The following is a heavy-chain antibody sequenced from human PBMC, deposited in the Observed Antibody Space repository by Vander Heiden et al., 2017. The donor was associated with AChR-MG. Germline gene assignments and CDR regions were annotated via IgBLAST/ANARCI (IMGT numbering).Heavy chain of an antibody. V-gene: IGHV3-23*01. J-gene: IGHJ4*02. Sequence: EVQLLESGGGLVQPGGSLRLSCAASGFTYSIYAMGWVRQAPGKGLVWVASINGGGGNTYYADSVKGRFTISRDNSKNTLFLQMNSLRAEDTALYYCVRQRNYFDYWGQGTLVTVSS. CDR3: VRQRNYFDY. CDR1: GFTYSIYA. D-gene: IGHD6-25*01. CDR2: INGGGGNT.